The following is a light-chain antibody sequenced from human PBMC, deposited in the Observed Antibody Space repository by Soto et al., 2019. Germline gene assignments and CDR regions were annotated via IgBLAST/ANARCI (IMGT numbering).Light chain of an antibody. CDR3: QQYNSFSWT. V-gene: IGKV1-16*01. CDR1: QSISNY. J-gene: IGKJ1*01. CDR2: AAS. Sequence: DIQMTQSPSSLSASVGDRVTITCRASQSISNYLNWFQQKPGKAPKLLIYAASSLQSGVPSRFSGSGSGTEFTLTISSLQPDDFAAYYCQQYNSFSWTFGQGT.